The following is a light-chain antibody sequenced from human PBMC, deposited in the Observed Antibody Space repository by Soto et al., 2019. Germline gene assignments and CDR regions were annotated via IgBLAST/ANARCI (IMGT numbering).Light chain of an antibody. CDR1: QTIISTY. Sequence: EIVLTQSPGTLSFAPGERASLSCRASQTIISTYLAWYQHKPGQAPRLLIYGASNRATGIPDRFSGSGSGTDFSLTISSLEPEDFAVYYCQQYNNCHPWTFGHGTQVDIK. J-gene: IGKJ1*01. V-gene: IGKV3-20*01. CDR2: GAS. CDR3: QQYNNCHPWT.